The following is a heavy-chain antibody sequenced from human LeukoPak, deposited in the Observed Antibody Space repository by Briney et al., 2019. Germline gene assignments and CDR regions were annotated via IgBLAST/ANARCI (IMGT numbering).Heavy chain of an antibody. CDR3: ARGYYDSSGYYYPLVE. Sequence: SPVKLSCKASGGTFTSYAISWVRQAPGQGLELMGGIIPIFGTANYAQKFQGRVTITTDESTSTAYMDLRRLRSEDTAVDYCARGYYDSSGYYYPLVEWGQGTLVSVSS. CDR1: GGTFTSYA. J-gene: IGHJ4*02. V-gene: IGHV1-69*05. CDR2: IIPIFGTA. D-gene: IGHD3-22*01.